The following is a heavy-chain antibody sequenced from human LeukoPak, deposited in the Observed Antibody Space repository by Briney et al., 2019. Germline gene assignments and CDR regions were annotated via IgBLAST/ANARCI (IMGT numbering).Heavy chain of an antibody. V-gene: IGHV3-53*01. Sequence: GGSPRLSCAASGFTFSSYAMSWVRQAPGKGLEWVSSIYSGGSTYYADSVKGRFTISRDDSQNTLYLQMNSLRADDTAVYYCARRGSSGWHHDYWGQGTLVTVSS. CDR1: GFTFSSYA. J-gene: IGHJ4*02. CDR3: ARRGSSGWHHDY. CDR2: IYSGGST. D-gene: IGHD6-19*01.